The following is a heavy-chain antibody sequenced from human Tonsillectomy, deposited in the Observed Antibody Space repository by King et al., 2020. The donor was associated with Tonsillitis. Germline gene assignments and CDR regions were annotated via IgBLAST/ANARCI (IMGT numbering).Heavy chain of an antibody. CDR2: IYSGGST. Sequence: VQLVESGGGLVQPGGSLRLSCVASGFTVSSNYMSWVRQGPGKGLEWVALIYSGGSTYYADSVKGRFTISRDNSKNTLYLQMNSLRAEDTAVYYWAGGRPATYRTLNFQHWGQGTLVTVSS. CDR3: AGGRPATYRTLNFQH. D-gene: IGHD3/OR15-3a*01. J-gene: IGHJ1*01. CDR1: GFTVSSNY. V-gene: IGHV3-66*01.